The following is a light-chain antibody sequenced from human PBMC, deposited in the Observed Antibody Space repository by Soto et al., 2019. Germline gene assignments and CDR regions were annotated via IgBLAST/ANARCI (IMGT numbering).Light chain of an antibody. J-gene: IGKJ3*01. CDR3: QQRSNWPPV. V-gene: IGKV3-11*01. Sequence: EIVLTQSPGTLSLSPGDRATLSCMASQSVSSYLAWYQQKPGQAPRLLIYGASNRATGIPARFSGSGSGTDFTLTISSLEPEDFAVYYCQQRSNWPPVFGPGTKVDIK. CDR1: QSVSSY. CDR2: GAS.